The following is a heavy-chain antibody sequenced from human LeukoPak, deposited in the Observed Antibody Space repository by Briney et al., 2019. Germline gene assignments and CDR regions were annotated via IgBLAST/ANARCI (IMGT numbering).Heavy chain of an antibody. V-gene: IGHV3-30*02. Sequence: GGSLRLSCAASGFTFSSYGMHWVRQAPGKGLEWVAFIRYDGSNKYYADSVKGRFTISRDNSKNTLYLQMNSLRAEDTAVYYCANQYRPYSSSYPRDIWGQGTMVTVSS. J-gene: IGHJ3*02. D-gene: IGHD6-6*01. CDR2: IRYDGSNK. CDR1: GFTFSSYG. CDR3: ANQYRPYSSSYPRDI.